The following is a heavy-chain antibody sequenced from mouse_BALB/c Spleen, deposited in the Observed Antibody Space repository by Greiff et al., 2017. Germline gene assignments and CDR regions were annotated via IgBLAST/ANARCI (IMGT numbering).Heavy chain of an antibody. V-gene: IGHV14-3*02. CDR2: IDPANGNT. D-gene: IGHD1-1*01. CDR3: ARNYGSSYWFAY. Sequence: EVQLQQSGAELVKPGASVKLSCTASGFNIKDTYMHWVKQRPEQGLEWIGRIDPANGNTKYDPKFQGKATITADTSSNTAYLQLSSLTSEDTAVYYGARNYGSSYWFAYWGQGTLVTVSA. CDR1: GFNIKDTY. J-gene: IGHJ3*01.